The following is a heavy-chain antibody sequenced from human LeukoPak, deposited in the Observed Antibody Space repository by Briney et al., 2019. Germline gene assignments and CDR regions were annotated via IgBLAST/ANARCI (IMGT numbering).Heavy chain of an antibody. D-gene: IGHD1-26*01. J-gene: IGHJ4*02. CDR2: MSLSGYT. Sequence: SGTLSLTCGVSGGSITTTNYWSWVRQSPGRGLEWIGEMSLSGYTVFNPSLRGRVTMSLDESKNHLSLTLTSLTAADTAIYYCSRESGPYSPFGHWGQGILVTVTT. CDR3: SRESGPYSPFGH. CDR1: GGSITTTNY. V-gene: IGHV4-4*02.